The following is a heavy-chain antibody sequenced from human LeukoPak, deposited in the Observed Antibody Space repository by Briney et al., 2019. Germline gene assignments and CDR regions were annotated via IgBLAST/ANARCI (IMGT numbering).Heavy chain of an antibody. Sequence: SETLSLTCTVSGGSISSYYWSWIRQPPGKGLEWIGYIYYSGSTNYNPSLKSRVTISVDTSKNQFSLKLSSVTAADTAVYYCARLYGGNSHDYWGQGTLVTVSS. V-gene: IGHV4-59*12. CDR1: GGSISSYY. CDR3: ARLYGGNSHDY. CDR2: IYYSGST. J-gene: IGHJ4*02. D-gene: IGHD4-23*01.